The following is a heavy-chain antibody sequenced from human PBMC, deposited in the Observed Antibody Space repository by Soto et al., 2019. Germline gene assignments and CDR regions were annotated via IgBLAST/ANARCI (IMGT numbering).Heavy chain of an antibody. CDR2: IAHSGRT. CDR3: ARGFSEDSSGYYPQGYVMDV. D-gene: IGHD3-22*01. V-gene: IGHV4-34*01. Sequence: GKGLEWIGEIAHSGRTNYNPSLKSRVTISVDTSKNQFSLQLSSVTAADTAVYYCARGFSEDSSGYYPQGYVMDVWGQGTTVTVSS. J-gene: IGHJ6*02.